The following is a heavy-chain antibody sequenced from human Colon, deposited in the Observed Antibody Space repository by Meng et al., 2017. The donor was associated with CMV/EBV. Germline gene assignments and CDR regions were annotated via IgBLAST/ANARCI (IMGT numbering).Heavy chain of an antibody. Sequence: GGSLRLSCAGSPFNVVNTYMSWVRQAPGKGLEWVALIYSGGPMHYADSVKGRFTISRDNSKNILYLQMNSLRADDTAVYYCARGTPTIFGSSGGHTSGHYFDYWGQGTLVTVSS. CDR2: IYSGGPM. V-gene: IGHV3-53*01. CDR1: PFNVVNTY. J-gene: IGHJ4*02. CDR3: ARGTPTIFGSSGGHTSGHYFDY. D-gene: IGHD3-3*01.